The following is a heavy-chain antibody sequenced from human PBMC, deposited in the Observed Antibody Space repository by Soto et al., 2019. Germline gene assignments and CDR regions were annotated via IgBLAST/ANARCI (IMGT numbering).Heavy chain of an antibody. CDR3: ARDPSPSSSGWEWAAFDI. V-gene: IGHV3-33*01. D-gene: IGHD6-19*01. CDR2: IWYDGSNK. CDR1: GFTFSSYG. J-gene: IGHJ3*02. Sequence: GGSLRLSCAASGFTFSSYGMHWVRQAPGKGLEWVAVIWYDGSNKYYADSVKGRFTISRDNSKNTLYLQMNSLRAEDTAGYYWARDPSPSSSGWEWAAFDIWGQGTMVTVSS.